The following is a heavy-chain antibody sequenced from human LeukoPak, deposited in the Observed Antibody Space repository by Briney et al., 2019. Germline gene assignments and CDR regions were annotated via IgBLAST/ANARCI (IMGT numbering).Heavy chain of an antibody. Sequence: PSQTLSLTCTVSGGSISSGGYYWSWIRQHPGKGLEWIGYIYYSGSTYYNSSLKSRVTMSVDTSKNQFSLILSSVTAAEAAFYYCARHAAGTTYDYWGQGILVTVSS. CDR3: ARHAAGTTYDY. CDR2: IYYSGST. CDR1: GGSISSGGYY. V-gene: IGHV4-31*03. D-gene: IGHD4-17*01. J-gene: IGHJ4*02.